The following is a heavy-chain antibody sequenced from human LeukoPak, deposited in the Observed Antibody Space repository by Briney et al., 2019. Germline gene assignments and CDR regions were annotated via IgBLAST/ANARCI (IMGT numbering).Heavy chain of an antibody. V-gene: IGHV3-30*02. Sequence: GGSLRLSCVASRFTFSSYGMHWVRQAPGKGLEWVAFIRYDGSNKYYADSVKGRFTISRDNSKNTLYLQMNSLRAEDTAVYYCTTLYGADFDSWGQGTLVTVSS. J-gene: IGHJ4*02. CDR2: IRYDGSNK. D-gene: IGHD4-17*01. CDR3: TTLYGADFDS. CDR1: RFTFSSYG.